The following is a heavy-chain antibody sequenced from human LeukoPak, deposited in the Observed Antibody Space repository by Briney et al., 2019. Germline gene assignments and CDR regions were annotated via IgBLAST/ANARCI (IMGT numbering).Heavy chain of an antibody. J-gene: IGHJ3*02. CDR3: ARVSLNKYDILTGLDAFDI. V-gene: IGHV1-2*02. CDR2: INPNSGGT. Sequence: ASVKVSCKASGYTFTGYYMHWVRQAPGQGLEWMGWINPNSGGTNYAQKFQGRVTMTRDTSISTAYMELSRLRSDDTAVYYCARVSLNKYDILTGLDAFDIWGQGTMVTVSS. D-gene: IGHD3-9*01. CDR1: GYTFTGYY.